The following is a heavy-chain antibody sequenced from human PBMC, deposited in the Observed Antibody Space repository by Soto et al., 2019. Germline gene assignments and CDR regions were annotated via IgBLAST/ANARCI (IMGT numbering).Heavy chain of an antibody. D-gene: IGHD3-22*01. CDR2: ISYDGSNK. V-gene: IGHV3-30-3*01. Sequence: QVQLVESGGGVVQPGRSLRLSCAASGFTFSSYAMHWVRQAPGKGLEWVAVISYDGSNKYYADSVKGRFTISRDNSKNTXXLQMNSLRAEDTAVYYCARGGALIVVVSDPWYFDLWGRGTLVTVSS. J-gene: IGHJ2*01. CDR3: ARGGALIVVVSDPWYFDL. CDR1: GFTFSSYA.